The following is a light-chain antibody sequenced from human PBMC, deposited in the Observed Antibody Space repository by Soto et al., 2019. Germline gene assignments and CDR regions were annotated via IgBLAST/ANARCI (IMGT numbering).Light chain of an antibody. CDR2: KAS. Sequence: DIQMTQSPSTLSASVGDRVTITCRASQSIGTYLAWYQQKPGKAPNLLIYKASNLESGVPSRFSGSGSGTEFTLTISSLQPDDFATYYCQQYNTYSRTFGQGTKVEIK. J-gene: IGKJ1*01. CDR3: QQYNTYSRT. V-gene: IGKV1-5*03. CDR1: QSIGTY.